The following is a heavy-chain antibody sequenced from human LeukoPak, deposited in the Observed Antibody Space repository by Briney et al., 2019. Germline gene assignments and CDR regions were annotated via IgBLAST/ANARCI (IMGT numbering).Heavy chain of an antibody. CDR1: RYTLTELS. V-gene: IGHV1-24*01. CDR2: FDPEDGET. D-gene: IGHD6-13*01. J-gene: IGHJ5*02. Sequence: ASVKVSCKVSRYTLTELSMHWVRQAPGKGLEWMGGFDPEDGETIYAQKFQGRVTMTEDTSTDTAYMELSSLRSEDTAVYYCATGEYSSSWHNQFDPWGQGTLVTVSS. CDR3: ATGEYSSSWHNQFDP.